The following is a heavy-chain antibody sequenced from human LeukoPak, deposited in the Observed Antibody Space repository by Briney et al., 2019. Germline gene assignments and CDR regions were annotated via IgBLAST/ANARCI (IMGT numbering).Heavy chain of an antibody. CDR1: GGSISSGGYY. CDR3: ARTIIGYGMDV. J-gene: IGHJ6*02. V-gene: IGHV4-31*03. Sequence: PSETLSLTCTVSGGSISSGGYYWSWIRQHPGKGLEWIGYIYYSGSTYYNPSLKSRVTISVDTSKNQFSLKLSSVTAADTAVYYCARTIIGYGMDVWGQGTTVTVSS. CDR2: IYYSGST. D-gene: IGHD3-10*01.